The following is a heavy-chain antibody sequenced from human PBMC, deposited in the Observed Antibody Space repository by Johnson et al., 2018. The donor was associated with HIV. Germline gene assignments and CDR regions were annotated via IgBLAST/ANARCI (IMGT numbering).Heavy chain of an antibody. Sequence: VQLVESGGGLIQPGGSLRLSCAASGFTFSNYPMHWVRQAPGKGLEWVSLIYTGGRTYYADSVKGRFTISRENSKNTVYLQMNSLRAEDTAVYYCARVGVGATGLGTGADAFDIWGQGTMVTVSS. CDR1: GFTFSNYP. J-gene: IGHJ3*02. CDR2: IYTGGRT. D-gene: IGHD1-26*01. CDR3: ARVGVGATGLGTGADAFDI. V-gene: IGHV3-53*01.